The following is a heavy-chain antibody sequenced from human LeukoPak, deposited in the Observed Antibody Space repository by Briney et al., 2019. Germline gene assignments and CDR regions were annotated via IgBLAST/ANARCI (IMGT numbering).Heavy chain of an antibody. Sequence: SETLSLTCAVYVGSFSGYYWSWTRQPPGKGLEWIGEINHSGSTNYNPSLKSRVTISVDTSKNQFSLKLGSVTAADTAVYYCARGGPYATFGVVPARGWFDPWGQGTLVTVSS. CDR3: ARGGPYATFGVVPARGWFDP. CDR2: INHSGST. D-gene: IGHD3-3*01. CDR1: VGSFSGYY. J-gene: IGHJ5*02. V-gene: IGHV4-34*01.